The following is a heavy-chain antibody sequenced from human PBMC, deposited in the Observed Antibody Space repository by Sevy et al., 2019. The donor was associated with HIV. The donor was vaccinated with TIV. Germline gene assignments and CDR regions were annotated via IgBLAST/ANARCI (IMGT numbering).Heavy chain of an antibody. CDR3: ARGSITYYDFWSGYWGNWFDP. D-gene: IGHD3-3*01. V-gene: IGHV1-8*01. CDR1: GYTFTSYD. J-gene: IGHJ5*02. CDR2: MNPNSGNT. Sequence: ASVKVSCKASGYTFTSYDINWVRQATGQGLEWMGWMNPNSGNTGYAQNFQGRVTMTRNTSISTAYMELSSLRSEDTAEYYCARGSITYYDFWSGYWGNWFDPWGQGTLVTVSS.